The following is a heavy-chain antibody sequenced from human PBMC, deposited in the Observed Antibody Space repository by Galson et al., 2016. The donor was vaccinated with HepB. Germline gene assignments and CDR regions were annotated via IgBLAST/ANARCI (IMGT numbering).Heavy chain of an antibody. V-gene: IGHV3-74*03. CDR1: GFTFTSYW. CDR2: ISPDGSAT. CDR3: VKDSGKFSFDP. J-gene: IGHJ5*02. Sequence: SLRLSCAASGFTFTSYWMHWVRQVPGKGLVWVSAISPDGSATTHADFVQGRFTISRDNAKNTLYLQMNSQRAEDTAVYYCVKDSGKFSFDPWGQGTLVTVSS. D-gene: IGHD3-10*01.